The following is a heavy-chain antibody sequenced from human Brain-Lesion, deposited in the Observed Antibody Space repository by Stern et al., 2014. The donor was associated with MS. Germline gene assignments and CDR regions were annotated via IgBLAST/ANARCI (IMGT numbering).Heavy chain of an antibody. Sequence: QLQLQESGPGLVKPSETLSLTCTVAGGSVSSTSYAWAWIRQPPGKGLEWIGTIYYSGNTYYSPSLQRRLTIPPDPSKNQFSLHVGSGTAADTAVYYCAGEEDIRYCSGGSCTGNWFDHWGQGTLVTVSS. CDR3: AGEEDIRYCSGGSCTGNWFDH. D-gene: IGHD2-15*01. CDR2: IYYSGNT. CDR1: GGSVSSTSYA. J-gene: IGHJ5*02. V-gene: IGHV4-39*01.